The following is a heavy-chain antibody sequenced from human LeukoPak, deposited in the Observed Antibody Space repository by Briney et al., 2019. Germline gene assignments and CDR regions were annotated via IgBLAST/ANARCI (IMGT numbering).Heavy chain of an antibody. CDR1: GFTFKAFR. V-gene: IGHV3-30*18. J-gene: IGHJ4*02. D-gene: IGHD3-22*01. CDR2: ISYDGSNK. Sequence: GRSLRLSCSVSGFTFKAFRMHWVRQAPGKGLEWVAVISYDGSNKYYADSVKGRFTISRDNSKNTLYLQMNSLRAEDTAVYYCAKTYYDSSGYSIDYWGQGTLVTVSS. CDR3: AKTYYDSSGYSIDY.